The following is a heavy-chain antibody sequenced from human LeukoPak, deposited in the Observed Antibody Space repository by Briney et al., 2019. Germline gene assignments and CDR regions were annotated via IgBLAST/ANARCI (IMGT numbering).Heavy chain of an antibody. Sequence: PSETLSLTCTVSGGSISYDYWSWIRQPPGKGLEWIGFIYYSGSTNYSPSLKSRVTISVDTSKNQFSLKLSSVTAADTAVYYCALYSSGWYGNWFDPWGQGTLVTVSS. CDR1: GGSISYDY. V-gene: IGHV4-59*08. D-gene: IGHD6-19*01. J-gene: IGHJ5*02. CDR2: IYYSGST. CDR3: ALYSSGWYGNWFDP.